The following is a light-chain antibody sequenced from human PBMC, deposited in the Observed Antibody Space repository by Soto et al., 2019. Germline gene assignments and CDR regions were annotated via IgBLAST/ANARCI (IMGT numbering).Light chain of an antibody. J-gene: IGKJ4*01. CDR3: QQYGDSSLT. CDR2: AAS. CDR1: QSISSY. Sequence: DVQMTQSPSTPSGSVGERATLTCRASQSISSYLAWYQQKPGKAPKLLIYAASTLQSGVPSRFSGSGSGTDFTLTISRLEPEDFALYYCQQYGDSSLTFGQGTKVDIK. V-gene: IGKV1-27*01.